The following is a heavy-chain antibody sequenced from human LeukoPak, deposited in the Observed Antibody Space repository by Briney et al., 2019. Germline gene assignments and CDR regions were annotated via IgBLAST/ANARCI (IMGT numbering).Heavy chain of an antibody. CDR3: ATYGSGSFDY. D-gene: IGHD3-10*01. J-gene: IGHJ4*02. Sequence: GGSLRLSCAASGFTFSDYYMSWVRQAPGKGLEWVSVIYSGGSTYYADSVKGRFTISRDNSKNTLYLQMNSLRAEDTAVYYCATYGSGSFDYWGQGTLVTVSS. CDR1: GFTFSDYY. CDR2: IYSGGST. V-gene: IGHV3-53*01.